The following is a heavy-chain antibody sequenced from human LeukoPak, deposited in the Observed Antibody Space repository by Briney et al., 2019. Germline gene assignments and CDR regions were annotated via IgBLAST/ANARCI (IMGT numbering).Heavy chain of an antibody. CDR1: GGSISSGGYY. J-gene: IGHJ3*02. CDR2: IYHSGST. Sequence: SETLSLTCTVSGGSISSGGYYWSWIRQPPGKGLEWIGYIYHSGSTYYNPSLKSRVTISVDRSKNQFSLKLSSVTAADTAVYYCARDRGYSGYDSYAFDIWGQGTMVTVSS. CDR3: ARDRGYSGYDSYAFDI. V-gene: IGHV4-30-2*01. D-gene: IGHD5-12*01.